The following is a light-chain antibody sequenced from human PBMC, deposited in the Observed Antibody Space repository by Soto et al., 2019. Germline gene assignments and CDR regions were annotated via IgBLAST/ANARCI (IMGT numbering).Light chain of an antibody. V-gene: IGLV2-14*01. J-gene: IGLJ2*01. CDR2: DVS. CDR3: SSYTSSSTLGV. Sequence: QSALTQPASVSGSPGQSITISCTGTSSDVGGYNYVSWYQQHPGKAPKLMIYDVSNRPSGVSNLFSGSKSVNTASLTISGLQAEDEADYYCSSYTSSSTLGVFGGGTKLTVL. CDR1: SSDVGGYNY.